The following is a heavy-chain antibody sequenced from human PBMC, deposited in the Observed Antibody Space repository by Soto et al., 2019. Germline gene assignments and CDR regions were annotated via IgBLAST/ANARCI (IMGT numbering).Heavy chain of an antibody. CDR1: GGSLSSGGYS. D-gene: IGHD3-10*01. J-gene: IGHJ5*02. Sequence: TSETLSLTCAVSGGSLSSGGYSWSWIRQPPGKGLEWIGYIYHSGSTYYNPSLKSRVTISVDRSKNQFSLKLTSVTAADTAVYYCARVPGPWGQGTLDTVSS. CDR3: ARVPGP. CDR2: IYHSGST. V-gene: IGHV4-30-2*01.